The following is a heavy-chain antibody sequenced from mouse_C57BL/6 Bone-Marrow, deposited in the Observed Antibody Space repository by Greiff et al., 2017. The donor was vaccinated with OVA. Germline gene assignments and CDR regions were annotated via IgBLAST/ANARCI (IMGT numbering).Heavy chain of an antibody. J-gene: IGHJ2*01. V-gene: IGHV1-81*01. CDR2: IYPRSGNT. D-gene: IGHD1-1*01. CDR3: ARKYYGSSRYYFDY. CDR1: GYTFTSYG. Sequence: VKLMESGAELARPGASVKLSCKASGYTFTSYGISWVKQRTGQGLEWIGEIYPRSGNTYYNEKFKGKATLTADKSSSTAYMELRSLTSEDSAVYFCARKYYGSSRYYFDYWGQGTTLTVSS.